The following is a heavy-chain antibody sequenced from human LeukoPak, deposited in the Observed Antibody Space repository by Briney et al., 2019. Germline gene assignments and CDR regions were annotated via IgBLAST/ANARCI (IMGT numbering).Heavy chain of an antibody. CDR1: GGTFTSSA. V-gene: IGHV1-8*02. CDR3: AGGWEPYDYWFDP. Sequence: GASVKVSCKASGGTFTSSAISWVRQAPGQGLEWMGWMNPQSGNTDYAQKFQGRVTMTRNNSISTAYMELSGLRSEDTAIYYCAGGWEPYDYWFDPWGQGTLVTVSS. CDR2: MNPQSGNT. D-gene: IGHD5-12*01. J-gene: IGHJ5*02.